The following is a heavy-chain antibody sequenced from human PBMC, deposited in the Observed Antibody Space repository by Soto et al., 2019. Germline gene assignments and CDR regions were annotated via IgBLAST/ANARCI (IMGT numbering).Heavy chain of an antibody. CDR1: GGSFSGYY. V-gene: IGHV4-34*01. Sequence: VQLQQWGAGLLKPSETLSLTCAVYGGSFSGYYWSWIRQPPGKGLEWIGEINHSGSTNYNPSLKSRVTISVDTSKNQFSLKLSSVTAADTAVYYCARKGWLLSFDYWGQGTLVTVSS. CDR3: ARKGWLLSFDY. CDR2: INHSGST. J-gene: IGHJ4*02. D-gene: IGHD3-3*01.